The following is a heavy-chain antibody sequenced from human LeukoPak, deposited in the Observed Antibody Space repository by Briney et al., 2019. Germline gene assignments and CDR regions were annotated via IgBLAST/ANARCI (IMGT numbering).Heavy chain of an antibody. Sequence: GGSLRLSCAASGFTSSSYAMNWVRQVPGKGLEWFSAISGSGGSTYYADSVKGRFTISRDNSKNTLSLQMNGLRADDTAVYYCAKASTFSGSPVDYWGQGTLVTVSS. CDR2: ISGSGGST. J-gene: IGHJ4*02. V-gene: IGHV3-23*01. CDR1: GFTSSSYA. D-gene: IGHD1-26*01. CDR3: AKASTFSGSPVDY.